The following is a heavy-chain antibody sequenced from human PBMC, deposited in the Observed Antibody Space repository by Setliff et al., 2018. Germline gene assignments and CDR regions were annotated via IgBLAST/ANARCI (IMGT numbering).Heavy chain of an antibody. Sequence: SVKVSCKASGGTFSSYAISWVRQAPGQGLEWMGGIIPIFGTANYAQKFQGRVTITADESTSTAYMELSSLRSEDTAVYYCARGLVAATLYLWYWSQGTLVTVSS. CDR1: GGTFSSYA. D-gene: IGHD2-15*01. V-gene: IGHV1-69*13. CDR3: ARGLVAATLYLWY. J-gene: IGHJ4*02. CDR2: IIPIFGTA.